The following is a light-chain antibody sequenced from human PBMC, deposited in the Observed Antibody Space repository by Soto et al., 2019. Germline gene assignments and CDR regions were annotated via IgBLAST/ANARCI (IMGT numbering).Light chain of an antibody. CDR3: QHYGNSPT. CDR1: QSVSSGY. Sequence: EIVLTQSPGTLSLSPGDGATLSCRASQSVSSGYLAWYQQKPGQAPRLLIYGASRRATGIPDRFSGSGSGTDFTLSISRLEPEDFAVYWCQHYGNSPTFAQGTKVQLK. V-gene: IGKV3-20*01. CDR2: GAS. J-gene: IGKJ1*01.